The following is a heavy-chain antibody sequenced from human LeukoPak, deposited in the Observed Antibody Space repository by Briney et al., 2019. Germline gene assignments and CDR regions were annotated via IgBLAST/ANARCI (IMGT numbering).Heavy chain of an antibody. CDR2: IYHSGST. D-gene: IGHD3-10*01. Sequence: SETLSLTCTVSGYSISSGNYWDWIRQPPGKGLEWIGSIYHSGSTYYNPSLKSRVTISVDKSKNQFSLKLSSVTAADTAVYYCARVTMVRGVIEWFDPWGQGTLVTVSS. V-gene: IGHV4-38-2*02. CDR1: GYSISSGNY. CDR3: ARVTMVRGVIEWFDP. J-gene: IGHJ5*02.